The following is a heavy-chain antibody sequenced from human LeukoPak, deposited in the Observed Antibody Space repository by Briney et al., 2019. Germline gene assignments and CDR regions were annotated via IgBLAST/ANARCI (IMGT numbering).Heavy chain of an antibody. CDR3: ARVCCSSGWYRMDY. J-gene: IGHJ4*02. CDR1: GGSFSGYY. V-gene: IGHV4-34*01. Sequence: PSETLSLTCAVYGGSFSGYYWCWIRQPPPKGLEWMGGINHSGSTNYNPSLNSRVTITVDTSKNKFSLMLSSVTAADTAVYYCARVCCSSGWYRMDYWGQGTLVTVSS. CDR2: INHSGST. D-gene: IGHD6-19*01.